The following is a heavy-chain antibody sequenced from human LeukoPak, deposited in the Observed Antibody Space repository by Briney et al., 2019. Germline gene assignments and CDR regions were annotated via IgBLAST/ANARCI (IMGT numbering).Heavy chain of an antibody. V-gene: IGHV5-10-1*01. CDR2: IDPSDSYS. CDR1: GYSFTSYW. D-gene: IGHD6-19*01. CDR3: ARVPPYTSGWYYFDY. Sequence: GESLKISCKGSGYSFTSYWISWVRQIPGKGLEWMGRIDPSDSYSSYSPSFRGHVTISADKSISTAYLQWSSLKASDTAMYYCARVPPYTSGWYYFDYWGQGTLVTVSS. J-gene: IGHJ4*02.